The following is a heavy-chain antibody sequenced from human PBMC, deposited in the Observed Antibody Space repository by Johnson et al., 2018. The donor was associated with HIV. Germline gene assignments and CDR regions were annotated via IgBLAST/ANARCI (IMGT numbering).Heavy chain of an antibody. V-gene: IGHV3-30-3*01. CDR2: ISYDGSNK. CDR1: GFTFSSYA. D-gene: IGHD4-11*01. J-gene: IGHJ3*02. Sequence: QVQLVESGGGLVQPGGSLRLSCAASGFTFSSYAMHWVRQAPGKGLGWVAVISYDGSNKYYADSVKGRFTISRDNSKNTLYLQMNSLRAEDTAVYYCAKEERLQFDAFDIWGQGTMVTVSS. CDR3: AKEERLQFDAFDI.